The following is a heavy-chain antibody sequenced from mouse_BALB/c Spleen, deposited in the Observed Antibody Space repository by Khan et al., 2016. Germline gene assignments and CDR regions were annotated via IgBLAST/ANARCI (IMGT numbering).Heavy chain of an antibody. CDR3: AKNWDYDYYAMDY. CDR2: IWRGGST. J-gene: IGHJ4*01. CDR1: GFSLTSYG. Sequence: VQLQESGPGLVQPSQSLSITCTVSGFSLTSYGVHWVRQSPGKGLEWLGVIWRGGSTDYNAAFMSRLSITQDNSKSQVFFKMNSLQADDTAIYYCAKNWDYDYYAMDYWGQGTSVTVSS. V-gene: IGHV2-5*01. D-gene: IGHD2-4*01.